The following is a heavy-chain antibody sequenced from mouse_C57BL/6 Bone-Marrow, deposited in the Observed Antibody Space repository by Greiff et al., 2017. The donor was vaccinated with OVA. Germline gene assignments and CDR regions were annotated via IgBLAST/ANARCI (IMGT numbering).Heavy chain of an antibody. J-gene: IGHJ4*01. V-gene: IGHV1-80*01. D-gene: IGHD2-10*02. Sequence: QVQLKQSGAELVKPGASVKISCKASGYAFSSYWMNWVKQRPGKGLEWIGQIYPGDGDTNYNGKFKGKATLTADKSSSTAYMQLSSLTSEDSAVYFCARKLEYDFYAMDYWGQGTSVTVSS. CDR1: GYAFSSYW. CDR2: IYPGDGDT. CDR3: ARKLEYDFYAMDY.